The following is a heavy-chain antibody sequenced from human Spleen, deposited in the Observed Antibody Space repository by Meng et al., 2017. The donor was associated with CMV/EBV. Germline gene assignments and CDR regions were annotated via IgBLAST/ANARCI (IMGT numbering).Heavy chain of an antibody. CDR2: IIPMANVA. Sequence: VSCKASGGTFSSYTCSWVRQAPGEGLEWMGRIIPMANVANYAQKYQDRVTIIADKSTSTVYMQLSSLRSDDTAVYFCARMGINWFDPWGQGTLVTVSS. J-gene: IGHJ5*02. D-gene: IGHD1-26*01. V-gene: IGHV1-69*02. CDR1: GGTFSSYT. CDR3: ARMGINWFDP.